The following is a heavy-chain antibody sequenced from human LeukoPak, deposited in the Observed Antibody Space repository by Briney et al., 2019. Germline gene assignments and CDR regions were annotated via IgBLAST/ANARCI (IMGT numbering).Heavy chain of an antibody. J-gene: IGHJ4*02. V-gene: IGHV3-21*01. Sequence: GGSLRLSCAASGFTFTNYALTWVRQAPGKGLEWVSSISSSSSYIYYADSVKGRFTISRDNAKNSLYLQMNSLRAEDTAVYYCATGGPGGFDYWGQGTLVTVSS. CDR2: ISSSSSYI. CDR1: GFTFTNYA. D-gene: IGHD3-16*01. CDR3: ATGGPGGFDY.